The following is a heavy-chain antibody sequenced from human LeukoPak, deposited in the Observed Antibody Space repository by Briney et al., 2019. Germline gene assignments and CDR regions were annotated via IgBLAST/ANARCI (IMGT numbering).Heavy chain of an antibody. V-gene: IGHV3-53*01. Sequence: GGSLRLFCGVCGFPDRLSYMLGSPQARGEGLEGVTFIYCCGGKYQAESLEGRFTISRDHFKHNLFLQMSSLKAEDTAVYYCARRMSTSWSSDYWGQGTLVTVSS. D-gene: IGHD6-13*01. CDR3: ARRMSTSWSSDY. CDR2: IYCCGGK. CDR1: GFPDRLSY. J-gene: IGHJ4*02.